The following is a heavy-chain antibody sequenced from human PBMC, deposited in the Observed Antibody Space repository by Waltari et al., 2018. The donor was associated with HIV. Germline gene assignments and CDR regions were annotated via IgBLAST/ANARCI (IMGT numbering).Heavy chain of an antibody. D-gene: IGHD4-17*01. CDR2: ISYDGSYK. V-gene: IGHV3-30*18. CDR3: AKGITVTTIGYFDY. Sequence: QVQLVESGGGVVQPGRSLRLSCAAAGFSFSDYGMHWVRQAPDKGLEWVVVISYDGSYKDYADSVKGRFSISRDNSKNTLYLQMNSLRTEDTAVYYCAKGITVTTIGYFDYWGQGTLINVSS. J-gene: IGHJ4*02. CDR1: GFSFSDYG.